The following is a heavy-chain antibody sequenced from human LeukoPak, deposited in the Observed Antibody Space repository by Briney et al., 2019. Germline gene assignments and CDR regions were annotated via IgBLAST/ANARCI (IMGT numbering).Heavy chain of an antibody. CDR1: GYTFTSYD. CDR2: ISAYNGNT. CDR3: ARARAYVDPGDY. Sequence: ASVKLCRWASGYTFTSYDISFVRQAPGQGLEWMGWISAYNGNTNYAQKLQGRVTMTTDTSTSTAYMELRSLRSDDTAVYYCARARAYVDPGDYWGQGTLVTVSS. D-gene: IGHD5-12*01. J-gene: IGHJ4*02. V-gene: IGHV1-18*01.